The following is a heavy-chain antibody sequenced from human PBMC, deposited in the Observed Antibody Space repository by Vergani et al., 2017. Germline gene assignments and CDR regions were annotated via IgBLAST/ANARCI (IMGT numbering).Heavy chain of an antibody. D-gene: IGHD2-15*01. CDR3: ARGRDIVVVVAATPGGRGNYMDV. V-gene: IGHV4-34*01. J-gene: IGHJ6*03. Sequence: QVQLQQWGAGLLKPSETLSLTCAVYGGSFSGYYWSWIRQPPGKGLEWIGEINHSGSTNYNPSLKSRVTISVDTSKNQFSLKLSSVTAADTAVYYCARGRDIVVVVAATPGGRGNYMDVWGKGTTVTVSS. CDR1: GGSFSGYY. CDR2: INHSGST.